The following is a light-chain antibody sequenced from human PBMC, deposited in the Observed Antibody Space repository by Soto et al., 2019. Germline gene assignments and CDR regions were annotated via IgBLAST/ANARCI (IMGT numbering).Light chain of an antibody. CDR2: EDN. J-gene: IGLJ3*02. Sequence: NFMLTQPHSVSESPGKTITISCTGSGGSIASNYVQWYQQRPGSAPTTVTYEDNQRPSGVPDRFAGSIDTSSNSASLTISGLQTEDEADYYCQSYDDNNRGVFGGGTKLTVL. V-gene: IGLV6-57*02. CDR1: GGSIASNY. CDR3: QSYDDNNRGV.